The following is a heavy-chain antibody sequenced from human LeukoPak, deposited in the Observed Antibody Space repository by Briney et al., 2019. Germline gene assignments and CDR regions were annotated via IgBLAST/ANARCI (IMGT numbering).Heavy chain of an antibody. CDR2: IYSGGST. J-gene: IGHJ3*02. Sequence: GGSLRLSCAASGFTLSRNYMSWVRQAPGKGLEWVSVIYSGGSTYYPDSVKGRFTISRDNSKNTLYLQMNSLRAEDTAVYYCATGITGTTTSAFDIWGQGTMVTVSS. D-gene: IGHD1-20*01. CDR1: GFTLSRNY. V-gene: IGHV3-53*01. CDR3: ATGITGTTTSAFDI.